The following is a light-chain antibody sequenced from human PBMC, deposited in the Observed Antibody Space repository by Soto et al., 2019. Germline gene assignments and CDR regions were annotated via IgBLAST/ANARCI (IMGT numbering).Light chain of an antibody. CDR3: ISYTTRRTSYV. Sequence: QSALTQPASVSGSPGQSITISCTGTSSDVGNYNLVSWYQQHPGKAPKLMIFEVSYRPSGVSNRFSGSKSGNTASLTISGLQAEDEADYYCISYTTRRTSYVFGTGTKLTVL. V-gene: IGLV2-14*02. CDR1: SSDVGNYNL. CDR2: EVS. J-gene: IGLJ1*01.